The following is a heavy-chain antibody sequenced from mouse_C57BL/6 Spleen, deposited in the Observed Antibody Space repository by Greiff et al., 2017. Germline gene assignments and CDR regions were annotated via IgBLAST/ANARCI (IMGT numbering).Heavy chain of an antibody. J-gene: IGHJ2*01. CDR1: GFTFSDYG. Sequence: EVKLVESGGGLVKPGGSLKLSCAASGFTFSDYGMHWVRQAPEKGLEWVAYISSGSSTIYYADTVKGRFTISRDNAKNTLFLQMTRLRSEDTAMYYCARSVFYNSGSSGYFAYWGQGTTLTVSS. D-gene: IGHD1-1*01. CDR3: ARSVFYNSGSSGYFAY. V-gene: IGHV5-17*01. CDR2: ISSGSSTI.